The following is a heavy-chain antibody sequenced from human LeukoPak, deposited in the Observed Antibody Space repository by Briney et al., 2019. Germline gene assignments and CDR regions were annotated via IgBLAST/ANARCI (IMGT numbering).Heavy chain of an antibody. CDR3: AISTVTFYYFDY. Sequence: ASVKVSCKASGYTFTNYYMHWVRQAPGQGLEWMGWINPNSGDTDYAQRFQDRVTMTRDTSISTAYMELRGLRSDDTAVYYCAISTVTFYYFDYWGQGTLVTVSS. D-gene: IGHD4-17*01. CDR1: GYTFTNYY. CDR2: INPNSGDT. J-gene: IGHJ4*02. V-gene: IGHV1-2*02.